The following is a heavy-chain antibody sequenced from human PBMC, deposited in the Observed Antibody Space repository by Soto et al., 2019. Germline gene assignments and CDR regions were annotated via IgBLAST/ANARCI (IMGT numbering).Heavy chain of an antibody. CDR1: GFFISSGKY. V-gene: IGHV4-38-2*01. Sequence: PSETLSLTSAVSGFFISSGKYWGWIRKPPGKGLEWIGSIFHGGNTYYNPSLKSRVTISVDMSKNQFSLKLNSVTAAGTAVYYCARARWYDAFDVWGQGTVVTVSS. D-gene: IGHD2-15*01. CDR2: IFHGGNT. J-gene: IGHJ3*01. CDR3: ARARWYDAFDV.